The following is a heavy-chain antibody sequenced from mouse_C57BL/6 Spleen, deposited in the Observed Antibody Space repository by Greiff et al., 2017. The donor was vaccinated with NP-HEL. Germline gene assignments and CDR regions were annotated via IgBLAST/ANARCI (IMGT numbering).Heavy chain of an antibody. D-gene: IGHD2-2*01. CDR2: FYPGSGSI. CDR3: ARHEGRYGYGSAYFDY. V-gene: IGHV1-62-2*01. Sequence: QVQLQQSGAELVKPGASVKLSCKASGYTFTEYTIHWVKQRSGQGLEWIGWFYPGSGSIKYNEKFKDKATLTADKSSSTVYMELSRLTSEDSAVYFCARHEGRYGYGSAYFDYWGQGTTLTVSS. J-gene: IGHJ2*01. CDR1: GYTFTEYT.